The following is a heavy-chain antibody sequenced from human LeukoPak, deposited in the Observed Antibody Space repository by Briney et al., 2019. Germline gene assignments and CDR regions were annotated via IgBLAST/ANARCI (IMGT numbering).Heavy chain of an antibody. V-gene: IGHV3-7*01. CDR3: ARDPLRGDGYKWDY. J-gene: IGHJ4*02. Sequence: GGSLRLSCAASGFIFSNYWMSWVRQAPGKRLEWVANIKQDGGEKYYVDSVKGRFTISRDTAENLLYLQMNSLRAEDTAVYYCARDPLRGDGYKWDYRGQGTLVTVSS. D-gene: IGHD1-1*01. CDR2: IKQDGGEK. CDR1: GFIFSNYW.